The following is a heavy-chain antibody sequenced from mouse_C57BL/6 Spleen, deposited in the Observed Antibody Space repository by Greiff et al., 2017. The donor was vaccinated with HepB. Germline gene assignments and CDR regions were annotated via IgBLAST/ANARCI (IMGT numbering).Heavy chain of an antibody. V-gene: IGHV14-4*01. Sequence: EVKLQQSGAELVRPGASVKLSCTASGFNIKDDYMHWVKQRPEQGLEWIGWIDPENGDTEYASKFQGKATITADTSSNTAYLQLSSLTSEDTAVYYCTTPYYGNDYYFDYWGQGTTLTVSS. J-gene: IGHJ2*01. CDR3: TTPYYGNDYYFDY. CDR2: IDPENGDT. D-gene: IGHD2-9*01. CDR1: GFNIKDDY.